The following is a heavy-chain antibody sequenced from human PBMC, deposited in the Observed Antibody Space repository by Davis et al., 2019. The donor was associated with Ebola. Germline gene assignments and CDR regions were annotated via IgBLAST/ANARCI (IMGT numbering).Heavy chain of an antibody. CDR1: GFTVSSNY. CDR2: IYSGGST. D-gene: IGHD3-10*01. V-gene: IGHV3-66*01. J-gene: IGHJ4*02. CDR3: ARDITMVQGVQDY. Sequence: GGSLRLSCAASGFTVSSNYMSWVRQAPGKGLEWVSVIYSGGSTYYADSVKGRFTISRDNSKNTLYLQMNSLRAEDTAVYYCARDITMVQGVQDYWGQGTLVTVSS.